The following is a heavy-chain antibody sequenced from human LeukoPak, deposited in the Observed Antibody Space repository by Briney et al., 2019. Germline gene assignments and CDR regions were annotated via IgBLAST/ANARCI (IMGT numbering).Heavy chain of an antibody. CDR3: AKYTDDYSDY. CDR2: MSGSGGST. J-gene: IGHJ4*02. CDR1: GLTFSSYA. Sequence: PGGSLRLSCAASGLTFSSYAMSWVRQAPGKGLEWVSAMSGSGGSTYYADSVKGRFTISRDNSKNTLYLQMNSLRAEDTAVYYCAKYTDDYSDYWGQGTLVTVSS. D-gene: IGHD5-24*01. V-gene: IGHV3-23*01.